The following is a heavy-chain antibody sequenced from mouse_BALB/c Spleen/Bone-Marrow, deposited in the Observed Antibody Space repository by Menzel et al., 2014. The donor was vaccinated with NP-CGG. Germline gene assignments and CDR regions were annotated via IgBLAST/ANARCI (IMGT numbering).Heavy chain of an antibody. D-gene: IGHD2-3*01. CDR3: ARWLLPLDY. V-gene: IGHV1-87*01. Sequence: QVQLQQPGAELARPGASVKLSCKASGYTFTSYWMQWVKQRPGQGLEWIGAIYPGDGDTRYTQKFKGEATLTADKSSSTAYMQLSSLASEDSAVYYCARWLLPLDYWGQGTTLTVSS. CDR2: IYPGDGDT. CDR1: GYTFTSYW. J-gene: IGHJ2*01.